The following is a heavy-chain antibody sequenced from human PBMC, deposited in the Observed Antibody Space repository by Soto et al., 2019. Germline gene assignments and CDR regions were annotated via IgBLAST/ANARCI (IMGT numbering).Heavy chain of an antibody. CDR1: GGSISSYY. J-gene: IGHJ4*02. Sequence: QVQLQESGPGLVKPSETLSLTCTVSGGSISSYYWSWIRQPAGKGLEWIGRIYTSGSTNYNPSLKSRVTMSVDTSKNQFSLKLSSVTAADTAVYYCARDPTNYDFWSGYSYYFDYWGQGTLVTVSS. V-gene: IGHV4-4*07. D-gene: IGHD3-3*01. CDR3: ARDPTNYDFWSGYSYYFDY. CDR2: IYTSGST.